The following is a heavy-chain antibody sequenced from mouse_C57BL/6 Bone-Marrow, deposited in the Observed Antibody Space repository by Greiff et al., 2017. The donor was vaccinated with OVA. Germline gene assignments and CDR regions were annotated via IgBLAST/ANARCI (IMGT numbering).Heavy chain of an antibody. D-gene: IGHD2-5*01. J-gene: IGHJ3*01. Sequence: EVQLQQSGPVLVKPGASVKMSCKASGYTFTDYYMNWVKQSHGKSLEWIGVINPYNGGTSYNQKFKGKATLTVDKSSITAYMELNSLTSEDSAVYYCARYSNYVLFAYWGQGTLVTVSA. V-gene: IGHV1-19*01. CDR1: GYTFTDYY. CDR3: ARYSNYVLFAY. CDR2: INPYNGGT.